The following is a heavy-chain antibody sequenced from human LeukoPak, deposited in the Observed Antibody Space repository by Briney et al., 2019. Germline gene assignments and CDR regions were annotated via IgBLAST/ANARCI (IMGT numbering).Heavy chain of an antibody. D-gene: IGHD2-15*01. CDR3: ARMVLSGGSLNNWFDP. J-gene: IGHJ5*02. V-gene: IGHV1-8*01. CDR2: MNPNSGNT. Sequence: ASGKVSCKASGYTFTSYDINWVRQATGQELEWMGWMNPNSGNTGYAQKFQGRVTMTRNTSISTAYMELSSLRSEDTAVYYCARMVLSGGSLNNWFDPWGQGTLVTVSS. CDR1: GYTFTSYD.